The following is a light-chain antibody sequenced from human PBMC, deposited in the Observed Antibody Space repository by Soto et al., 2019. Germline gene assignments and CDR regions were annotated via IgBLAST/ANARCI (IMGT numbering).Light chain of an antibody. CDR3: QQYNALWT. J-gene: IGKJ1*01. V-gene: IGKV1-5*01. CDR2: DAA. Sequence: DFQMTQSPSTLSASVGDRVTITCRASQSINSWLAWYQQKPGKAPKLLIYDAASLESGVPSRFSGSGSGTEFTLTITSLQPGEFATYYCQQYNALWTFGQGTKVEIK. CDR1: QSINSW.